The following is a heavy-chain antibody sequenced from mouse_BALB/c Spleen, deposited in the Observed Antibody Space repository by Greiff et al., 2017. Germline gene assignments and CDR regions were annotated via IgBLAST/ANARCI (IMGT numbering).Heavy chain of an antibody. D-gene: IGHD1-1*01. CDR1: GFTFSSFG. J-gene: IGHJ4*01. CDR2: ISSGSSTI. CDR3: ARGYYGSSYAMDY. V-gene: IGHV5-17*02. Sequence: EVQRVESGGGLVQPGGSRKLSCAASGFTFSSFGMHWVRQAPEKGLEWVAYISSGSSTIYYADTVKGRFTISRDNPKNTLFLQMTSLRSEDTAMYYCARGYYGSSYAMDYWGQGTSVTVSS.